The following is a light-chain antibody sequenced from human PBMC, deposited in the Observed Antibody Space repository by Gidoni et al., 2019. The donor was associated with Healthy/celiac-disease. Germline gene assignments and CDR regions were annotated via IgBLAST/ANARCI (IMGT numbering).Light chain of an antibody. V-gene: IGKV3-15*01. CDR2: GAS. Sequence: EIVLTQSPATLSVSPVESATLYCRASQSVRSNLAGYQQKPGQAPRRLIYGASTRATGIPARFSGSGSGTEFTLTISSLQSEDFAVYYCQQYNNWSRYTFXXXTKLEIK. CDR1: QSVRSN. CDR3: QQYNNWSRYT. J-gene: IGKJ2*01.